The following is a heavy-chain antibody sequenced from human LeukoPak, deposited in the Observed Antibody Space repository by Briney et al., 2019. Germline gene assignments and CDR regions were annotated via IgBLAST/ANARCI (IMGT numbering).Heavy chain of an antibody. CDR2: IAHHGNNK. D-gene: IGHD2-8*02. J-gene: IGHJ4*02. Sequence: PGGSLRLSCGASGFTFSSSAMHWVRQGPGKGLEWVAYIAHHGNNKYYADSVKGRFTISRDNSKGSLYSQMNSLRADDTAVYYCAKDGSWSCTDWGQGTLVRVSS. CDR1: GFTFSSSA. CDR3: AKDGSWSCTD. V-gene: IGHV3-30*02.